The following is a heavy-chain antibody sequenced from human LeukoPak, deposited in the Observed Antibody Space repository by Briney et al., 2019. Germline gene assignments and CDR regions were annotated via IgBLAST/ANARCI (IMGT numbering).Heavy chain of an antibody. Sequence: SETLSLTCTVSGGSISSYYWSWIRQPPGKGLEWIGYMYYSGSTNYNPSLKSRVTISIDTSKNQFSLKLSSVTAADTAVYYCARSSGWRRLPYQYYYMDVWGKGTTVTVSS. V-gene: IGHV4-59*01. CDR3: ARSSGWRRLPYQYYYMDV. CDR1: GGSISSYY. D-gene: IGHD6-19*01. J-gene: IGHJ6*03. CDR2: MYYSGST.